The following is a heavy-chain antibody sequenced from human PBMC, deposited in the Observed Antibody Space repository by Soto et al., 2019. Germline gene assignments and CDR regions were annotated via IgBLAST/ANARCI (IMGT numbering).Heavy chain of an antibody. D-gene: IGHD6-13*01. J-gene: IGHJ3*02. V-gene: IGHV3-74*01. CDR2: INSDGSST. Sequence: GGSLRLSCAASGFTFSSYWMHWVRQAPGKGLVWVSRINSDGSSTSYADSVKGRFTISRDNAKNTLYLQMNSLRAEDTAVYYGARVDLPGGAADAFDIWGQGTMVTVSS. CDR1: GFTFSSYW. CDR3: ARVDLPGGAADAFDI.